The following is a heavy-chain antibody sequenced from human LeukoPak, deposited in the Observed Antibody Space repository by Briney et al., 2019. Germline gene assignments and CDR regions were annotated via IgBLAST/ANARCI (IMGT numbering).Heavy chain of an antibody. V-gene: IGHV3-23*01. J-gene: IGHJ4*02. CDR3: AKDTGYSYGLFDY. Sequence: GGSLRLSCAASGFTFSSYGMSWVRQAPGKGLEWVSAISGSGGSTYYADSVEGRFTISRDNSKNTLYLQMNSLRAEDTAVYYCAKDTGYSYGLFDYWGQGTLVTVSS. CDR2: ISGSGGST. D-gene: IGHD5-18*01. CDR1: GFTFSSYG.